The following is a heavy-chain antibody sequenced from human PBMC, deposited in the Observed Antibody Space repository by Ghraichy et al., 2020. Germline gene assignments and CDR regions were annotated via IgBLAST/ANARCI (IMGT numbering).Heavy chain of an antibody. V-gene: IGHV3-74*01. Sequence: GGSLRLSCAASGFSFTDYWMHWVRQTPGRGLEWVSHLNIDGTTVNYADSVKGRFTISRDNAKNTMYLQMISLTVEDTAVYYCVRSYKEGLRHFDYWGQGTLVTVS. CDR2: LNIDGTTV. D-gene: IGHD1-14*01. CDR3: VRSYKEGLRHFDY. J-gene: IGHJ4*02. CDR1: GFSFTDYW.